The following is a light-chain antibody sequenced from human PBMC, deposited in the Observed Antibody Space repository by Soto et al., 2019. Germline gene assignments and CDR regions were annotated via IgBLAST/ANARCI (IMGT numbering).Light chain of an antibody. CDR2: KDD. V-gene: IGLV3-25*02. Sequence: SSELTQPPSVSASPGQTARIACSGDSLPKQYVYWYQKRPGQAPILLIYKDDERPSRIPERFSGSASGTTATLTISGVQAEDEADYYCQSADRLATYVVFGGGTKVTVL. J-gene: IGLJ2*01. CDR3: QSADRLATYVV. CDR1: SLPKQY.